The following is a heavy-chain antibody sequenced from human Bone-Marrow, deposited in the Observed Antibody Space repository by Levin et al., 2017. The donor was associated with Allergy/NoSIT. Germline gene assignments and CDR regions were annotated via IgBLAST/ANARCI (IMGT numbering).Heavy chain of an antibody. CDR2: LNSGNT. CDR1: GFTFNNYA. Sequence: GESLKISCAASGFTFNNYAMSWVRQAPGKGLEWVSTLNSGNTYYADSVRGRFTISRDNSKNTLFLQMNSLRAEDTAVYYCASDCSITSCLWGVFDSWGQGTPVTVSS. D-gene: IGHD2-2*01. V-gene: IGHV3-23*01. CDR3: ASDCSITSCLWGVFDS. J-gene: IGHJ4*02.